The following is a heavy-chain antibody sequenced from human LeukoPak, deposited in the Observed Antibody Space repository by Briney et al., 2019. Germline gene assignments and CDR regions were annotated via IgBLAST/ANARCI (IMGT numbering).Heavy chain of an antibody. V-gene: IGHV4-59*01. CDR1: GGSISSYY. D-gene: IGHD3-10*01. CDR2: IYYSGST. Sequence: PSETLSLTCTVSGGSISSYYWSWIRQPPGKGLEWIGYIYYSGSTNYNPSLKSRVTISVDTSKNQFSLKLSSVIAADTAVYYCAREPPSGGGYYYGMDVWGQGTTVTVSS. CDR3: AREPPSGGGYYYGMDV. J-gene: IGHJ6*02.